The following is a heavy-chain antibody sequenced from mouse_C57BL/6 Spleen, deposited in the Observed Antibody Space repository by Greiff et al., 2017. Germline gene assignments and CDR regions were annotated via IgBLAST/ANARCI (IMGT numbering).Heavy chain of an antibody. V-gene: IGHV3-6*01. D-gene: IGHD1-1*01. CDR2: ISYDGSN. J-gene: IGHJ4*01. CDR1: GYSFTSGYY. CDR3: ASNYGYYAMDY. Sequence: EVKLQESGPGLVKPSQSLSLTCSVTGYSFTSGYYWNWIRQFPGNKLEWMGYISYDGSNNYNPSLKNRISITLDTSKNQFFLKLHSVTTEATATYYCASNYGYYAMDYWGQGTSVTVSS.